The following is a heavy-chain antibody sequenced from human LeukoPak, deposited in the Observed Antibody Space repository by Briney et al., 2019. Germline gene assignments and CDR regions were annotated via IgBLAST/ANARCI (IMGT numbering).Heavy chain of an antibody. Sequence: GGSLRLSCAASGFTFSSYSMNWVRQAPGKGLEWVSSNSSSSSYIYYADSVKGRFTISRDNSKNTLYLQMNSLRAEDTAVYYCARDLPGGTIFGVVILSDAFDIWGQGTMVTVSS. D-gene: IGHD3-3*01. CDR3: ARDLPGGTIFGVVILSDAFDI. V-gene: IGHV3-21*01. CDR2: NSSSSSYI. CDR1: GFTFSSYS. J-gene: IGHJ3*02.